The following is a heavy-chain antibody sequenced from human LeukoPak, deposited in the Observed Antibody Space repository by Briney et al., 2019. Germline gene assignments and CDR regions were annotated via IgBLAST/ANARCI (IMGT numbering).Heavy chain of an antibody. J-gene: IGHJ4*02. D-gene: IGHD3-16*01. CDR1: GGSISSYY. Sequence: TSETLSLTCTVSGGSISSYYWSWIRQPPGKGLEWIGYIYYSGNTNYNPSLKSRVTISVDTSKNQFSLKLTSVTAADTAVYYCASQFGWGQGTLVTVSS. CDR2: IYYSGNT. CDR3: ASQFG. V-gene: IGHV4-59*01.